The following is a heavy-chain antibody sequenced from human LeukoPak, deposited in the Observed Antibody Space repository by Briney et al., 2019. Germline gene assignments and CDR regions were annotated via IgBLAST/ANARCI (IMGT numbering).Heavy chain of an antibody. D-gene: IGHD3-22*01. CDR1: GGSISNSGYH. J-gene: IGHJ4*02. V-gene: IGHV4-39*01. Sequence: SETLSLTFLVSGGSISNSGYHWGWIRPPPGKGLEWIGSFVYTGSTYYSPSLKSRVTISGDTSKSQLSLKLNSLTAADTAVYFCARRYPGSGYSYDYWGQGALVTVSS. CDR2: FVYTGST. CDR3: ARRYPGSGYSYDY.